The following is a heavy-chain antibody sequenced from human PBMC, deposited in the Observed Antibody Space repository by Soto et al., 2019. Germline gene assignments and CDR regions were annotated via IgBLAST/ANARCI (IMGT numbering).Heavy chain of an antibody. CDR1: GYTFINYG. CDR2: ISAYNGNT. Sequence: QVQLVQSGAEVKKPGASVKVSCKASGYTFINYGISWVRQAPGQGLEWMGWISAYNGNTNYAQKLQGRVTMTTDTSTSTAYMELRSLRSDDTAVYYCARDVRATYDFWSVDWFDPWGQGTLVTASS. J-gene: IGHJ5*02. V-gene: IGHV1-18*01. D-gene: IGHD3-3*01. CDR3: ARDVRATYDFWSVDWFDP.